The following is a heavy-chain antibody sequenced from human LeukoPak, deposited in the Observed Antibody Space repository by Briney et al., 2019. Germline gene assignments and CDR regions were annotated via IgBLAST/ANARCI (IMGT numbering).Heavy chain of an antibody. V-gene: IGHV4-59*01. CDR2: IYYSGST. D-gene: IGHD2-21*02. J-gene: IGHJ4*02. CDR3: AREVTEKWYFDY. CDR1: GGSISSYY. Sequence: SETLSLTCTVSGGSISSYYWSWIRQPPGKGLEWIGYIYYSGSTNYNPSLKSRVTISVDTSKNQFSLKLSSVTAADTAVYYCAREVTEKWYFDYWGQGTLVTVSS.